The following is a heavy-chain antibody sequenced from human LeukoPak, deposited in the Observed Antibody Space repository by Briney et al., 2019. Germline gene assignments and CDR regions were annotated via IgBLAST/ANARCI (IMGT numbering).Heavy chain of an antibody. CDR2: IIPIFGTA. CDR3: ARVDTMVRGVPYYYYYYMDV. D-gene: IGHD3-10*01. CDR1: GGTFSSYA. Sequence: SVKVSCKASGGTFSSYAISWVRQAPGQGLEWMGGIIPIFGTANYAQKFQGRVTITTDESTSTAYMELSSLRSEDTAVYYCARVDTMVRGVPYYYYYYMDVWGKGTTVTVSS. J-gene: IGHJ6*03. V-gene: IGHV1-69*05.